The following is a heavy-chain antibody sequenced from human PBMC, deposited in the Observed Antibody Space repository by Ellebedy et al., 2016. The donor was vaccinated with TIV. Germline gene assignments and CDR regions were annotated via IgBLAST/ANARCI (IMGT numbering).Heavy chain of an antibody. D-gene: IGHD3-10*01. Sequence: ASVKVSCKASGFAFASYGISWVRQAPGQGLEWIGWISAYNGNTKFAQKVQGRVTLTTDSSTSTAYMELRSLRSDDTAVYYCARDMVQGMVARYLWFDYWGQGTVVTVSS. CDR1: GFAFASYG. CDR3: ARDMVQGMVARYLWFDY. J-gene: IGHJ4*02. CDR2: ISAYNGNT. V-gene: IGHV1-18*01.